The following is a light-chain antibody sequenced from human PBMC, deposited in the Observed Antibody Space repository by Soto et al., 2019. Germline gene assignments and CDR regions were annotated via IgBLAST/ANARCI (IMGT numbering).Light chain of an antibody. CDR1: SSDVGSYNL. V-gene: IGLV2-23*02. CDR2: EVS. Sequence: QSVLTQPASVSGSPGQSITISCTGTSSDVGSYNLVSWYQQHPGKAPKLMIYEVSKRPSGVSNRFSGSKSGNTASLTISGLQAEDEADYYCCSYAGSSTGFFGTGTKVTVL. CDR3: CSYAGSSTGF. J-gene: IGLJ1*01.